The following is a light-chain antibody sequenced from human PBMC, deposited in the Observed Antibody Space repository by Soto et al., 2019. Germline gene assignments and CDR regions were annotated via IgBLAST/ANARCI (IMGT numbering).Light chain of an antibody. J-gene: IGKJ5*01. Sequence: VQMTQSPSTLCAAVGDIGIVTLLASQSISSWVAWYQQKPGKAPKLLIYDASSLESGVPSRFSGSGSGTEFNLTISSLQPDDFATYYCQQYQFFSITFGQGTRLEIK. CDR2: DAS. V-gene: IGKV1-5*01. CDR3: QQYQFFSIT. CDR1: QSISSW.